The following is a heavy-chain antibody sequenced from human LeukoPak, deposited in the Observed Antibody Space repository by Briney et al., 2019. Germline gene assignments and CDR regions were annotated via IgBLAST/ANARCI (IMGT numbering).Heavy chain of an antibody. D-gene: IGHD1-14*01. Sequence: PGGSLRLSCAASGFTFSGYWMHWVRQAPGKGLVWVSRINGDGSSTGYADSVKGRFTISRDNAKNTLYLQMNSLRAEDTAVYYCARDRVNLDYWGQGTLVTDSS. CDR2: INGDGSST. J-gene: IGHJ4*02. CDR3: ARDRVNLDY. CDR1: GFTFSGYW. V-gene: IGHV3-74*01.